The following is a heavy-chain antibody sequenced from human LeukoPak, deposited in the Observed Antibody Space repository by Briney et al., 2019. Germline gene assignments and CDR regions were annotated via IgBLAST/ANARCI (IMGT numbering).Heavy chain of an antibody. CDR1: GGSISSSSYY. D-gene: IGHD3-10*01. Sequence: SETLSLTCTVSGGSISSSSYYWGWIRQPPGKGLEWIGCIYYSGSTYYNPSLKSRVTISVDTSKNQFSLKLSSVTAADTAVYYCARDLGWFAGPFHYYFDYWGQGTLVTVSS. CDR3: ARDLGWFAGPFHYYFDY. J-gene: IGHJ4*02. V-gene: IGHV4-39*07. CDR2: IYYSGST.